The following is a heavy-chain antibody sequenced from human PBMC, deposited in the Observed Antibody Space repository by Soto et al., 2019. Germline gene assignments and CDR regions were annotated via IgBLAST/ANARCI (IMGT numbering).Heavy chain of an antibody. Sequence: EVQLVESGGGLVQPGRSLRLSCAASGFTFDDYAMHWVRQAPGKGLEWVSGISWNSGSIGYADSVKGRFTISRDNAKNSLYLQMNSLRAEDTALYYCAKDKRGSSGWYSRAFDIWGQGTMVTFSS. CDR1: GFTFDDYA. CDR3: AKDKRGSSGWYSRAFDI. CDR2: ISWNSGSI. V-gene: IGHV3-9*01. J-gene: IGHJ3*02. D-gene: IGHD6-19*01.